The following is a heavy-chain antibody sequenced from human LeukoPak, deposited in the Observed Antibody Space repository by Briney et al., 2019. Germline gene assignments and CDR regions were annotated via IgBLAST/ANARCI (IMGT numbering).Heavy chain of an antibody. V-gene: IGHV4-38-2*02. CDR2: IFHSGSV. CDR1: GYSIISDYF. D-gene: IGHD2-15*01. J-gene: IGHJ4*02. Sequence: SETLSLTCIVSGYSIISDYFWGWVRQPPGKGPEWIGSIFHSGSVYYNPSLKSRVTISIDPSKNRFSLKLTSVTATDTAIYYCARVVASTSIDSWGQGTLVTVSS. CDR3: ARVVASTSIDS.